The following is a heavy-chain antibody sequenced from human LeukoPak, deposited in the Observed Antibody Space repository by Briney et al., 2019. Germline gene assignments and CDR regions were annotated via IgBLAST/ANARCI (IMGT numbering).Heavy chain of an antibody. CDR3: ARDATLVAFDY. J-gene: IGHJ4*02. V-gene: IGHV3-21*01. CDR1: GFNFEIYS. Sequence: GGSLRLSCEASGFNFEIYSMNWVRQAPGKGLEWVSSISGSSNFIYYADSVKGRFTISRDNAKNSLYLQMSSLRVEDTAVYYCARDATLVAFDYWGQGTLVSVSS. CDR2: ISGSSNFI. D-gene: IGHD4/OR15-4a*01.